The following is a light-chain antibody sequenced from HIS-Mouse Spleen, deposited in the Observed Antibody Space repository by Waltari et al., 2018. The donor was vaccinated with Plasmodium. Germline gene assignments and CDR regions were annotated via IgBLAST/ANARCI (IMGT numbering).Light chain of an antibody. CDR3: CSYAGSSTFV. J-gene: IGLJ3*02. CDR2: EGS. Sequence: QSALTQPASVSGSPGQPITISCTGTSSDVASYNLVSWYQQHPGKAPKLMIYEGSKRPSGVSNRFSGSKSGNTASLTISGLQAEDEADYYCCSYAGSSTFVFGGGTKLTVL. CDR1: SSDVASYNL. V-gene: IGLV2-23*03.